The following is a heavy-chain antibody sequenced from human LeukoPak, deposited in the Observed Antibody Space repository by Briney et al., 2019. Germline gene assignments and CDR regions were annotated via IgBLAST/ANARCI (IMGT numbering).Heavy chain of an antibody. V-gene: IGHV4-30-4*08. CDR1: GGSISSGDYY. CDR3: AREEAGIVVVPAARGHAFDI. CDR2: IYYSGST. Sequence: PSETLSLTCTVSGGSISSGDYYWSWIRQPPGKGLERIGYIYYSGSTYCNPSLKSRVTISVDTSKNQFPLKLSSVTAADTAVYYCAREEAGIVVVPAARGHAFDIWGQGTMVTVSS. J-gene: IGHJ3*02. D-gene: IGHD2-2*01.